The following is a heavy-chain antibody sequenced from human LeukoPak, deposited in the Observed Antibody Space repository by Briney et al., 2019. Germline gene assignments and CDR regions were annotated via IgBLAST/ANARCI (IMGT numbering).Heavy chain of an antibody. V-gene: IGHV3-23*01. CDR1: GFTFSSYA. CDR3: AKETVVVVAATPDAFDI. J-gene: IGHJ3*02. CDR2: ISGSGGST. Sequence: GGSLRLSCAASGFTFSSYAMSWVRQAPGKGLEWVSGISGSGGSTHYADSAKDRFTISRDNSKNTLYLQMNSLRAENTAVYYCAKETVVVVAATPDAFDIWGQGTMVTVSS. D-gene: IGHD2-15*01.